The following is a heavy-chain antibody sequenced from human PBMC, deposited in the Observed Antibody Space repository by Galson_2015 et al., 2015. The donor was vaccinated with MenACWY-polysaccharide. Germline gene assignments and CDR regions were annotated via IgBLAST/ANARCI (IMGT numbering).Heavy chain of an antibody. CDR1: GFTFSSYA. J-gene: IGHJ4*02. CDR3: ARGRVSGWYDW. Sequence: SLRLSCAASGFTFSSYAMSWVRQAPVKGLEWVSVISDSGRNTYYADSVKGRFTISRDNSKNTLYLQMNSLRGDDTAVYYCARGRVSGWYDWWGQGTLVTVSS. V-gene: IGHV3-23*01. CDR2: ISDSGRNT. D-gene: IGHD6-19*01.